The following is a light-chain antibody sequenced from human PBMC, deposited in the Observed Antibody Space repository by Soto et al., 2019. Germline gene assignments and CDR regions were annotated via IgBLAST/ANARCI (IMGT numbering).Light chain of an antibody. CDR1: QSISSYY. J-gene: IGKJ2*01. CDR3: QHYGNSPPRYT. V-gene: IGKV3-20*01. CDR2: GAS. Sequence: EIVLTQSPATMSLSPGERATLSCRASQSISSYYLAWYQQKPGQAPRLLIYGASSRATGIPDRFSGSESGTDFTLTISRLEPGDFAGYYGQHYGNSPPRYTFGQGTKLDSK.